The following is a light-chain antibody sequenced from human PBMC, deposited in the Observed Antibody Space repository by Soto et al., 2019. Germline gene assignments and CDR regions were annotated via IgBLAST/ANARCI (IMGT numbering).Light chain of an antibody. CDR2: DAS. J-gene: IGKJ1*01. Sequence: DIQMTQSASTLSASVGDRVTITCRASQSISSWLAWYQQKPGKAPKLLIYDASSLESGVPSRFSGSGSGTEFTLTISSLQPDDFATYYCQQYNSYSPWTFGQGTRWIS. CDR3: QQYNSYSPWT. CDR1: QSISSW. V-gene: IGKV1-5*01.